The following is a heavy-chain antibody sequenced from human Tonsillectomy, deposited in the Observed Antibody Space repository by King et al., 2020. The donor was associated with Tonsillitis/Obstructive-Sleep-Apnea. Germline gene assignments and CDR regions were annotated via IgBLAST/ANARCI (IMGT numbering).Heavy chain of an antibody. Sequence: VQLVQSGAEVKKPGASVKVSCKASGYTFTSYYMHWVRQAPGQGLEWMGIINPSGCRTSYAQKFQGRVTMTRDTSTSTFYMELSSLSSEATAVYYCATRTVTSALDYWGQGTLVTVSS. CDR2: INPSGCRT. CDR1: GYTFTSYY. J-gene: IGHJ4*02. V-gene: IGHV1-46*01. CDR3: ATRTVTSALDY. D-gene: IGHD4-17*01.